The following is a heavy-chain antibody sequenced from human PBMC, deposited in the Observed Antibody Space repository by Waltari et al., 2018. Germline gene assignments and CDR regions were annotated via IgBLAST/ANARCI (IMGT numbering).Heavy chain of an antibody. Sequence: EVQLVESGGGLVQPGGSLRLSCAPSGFTFRNDWMHWVRQAPGKGLLCVSRINPDGRETNYADSVKGRFTISRDNAKNTLYLQMNSLRGEDTAVYYCVRGSNDWIGLDYWGQGALVTVSS. CDR3: VRGSNDWIGLDY. CDR1: GFTFRNDW. CDR2: INPDGRET. V-gene: IGHV3-74*01. J-gene: IGHJ4*02. D-gene: IGHD3-9*01.